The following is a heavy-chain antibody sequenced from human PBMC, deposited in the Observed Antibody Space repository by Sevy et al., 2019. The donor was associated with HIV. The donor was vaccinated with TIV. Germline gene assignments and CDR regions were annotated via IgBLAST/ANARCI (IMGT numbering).Heavy chain of an antibody. V-gene: IGHV3-7*03. J-gene: IGHJ4*02. Sequence: GGSLRLSCKASGFTFSSFWMQWVRQAPGKGLEWVANIRQDGSEMYYVGSVKGRFTISRDNGKNALYLQMDGLRAEDTAVYYCARRYFDLWGQGTLVTVSS. CDR3: ARRYFDL. CDR1: GFTFSSFW. CDR2: IRQDGSEM.